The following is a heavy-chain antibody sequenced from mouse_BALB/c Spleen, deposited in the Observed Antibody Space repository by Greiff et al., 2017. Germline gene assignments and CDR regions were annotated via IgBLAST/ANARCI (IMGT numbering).Heavy chain of an antibody. CDR2: ILPGSGST. D-gene: IGHD2-2*01. V-gene: IGHV1-9*01. CDR1: GYTFSSYW. Sequence: VKLVESGAELMKPGASVKISCKATGYTFSSYWIEWVKQRPGHGLEWIGEILPGSGSTNYNEKFKGKATFTADTSSNTAYMQLSSLTSEDSAVYYCARGGLRRGFDYWGQGTTLTVSS. CDR3: ARGGLRRGFDY. J-gene: IGHJ2*01.